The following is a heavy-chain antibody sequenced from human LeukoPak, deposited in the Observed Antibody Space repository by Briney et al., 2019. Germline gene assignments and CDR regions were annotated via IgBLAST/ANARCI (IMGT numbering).Heavy chain of an antibody. CDR2: ISYDGSNK. Sequence: GGSLRLSCAASGFTVSSNYMSWVRQAPGKGLEWVAVISYDGSNKHYADPVKGRFTISRDNAKYSLYLQMNSLRDEDTAVYYCARWWNAFDIWGQGTMVTVSS. D-gene: IGHD2-15*01. J-gene: IGHJ3*02. V-gene: IGHV3-30*03. CDR3: ARWWNAFDI. CDR1: GFTVSSNY.